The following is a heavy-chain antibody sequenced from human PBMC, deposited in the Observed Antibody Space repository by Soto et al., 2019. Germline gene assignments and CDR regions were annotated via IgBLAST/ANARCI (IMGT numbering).Heavy chain of an antibody. J-gene: IGHJ3*01. CDR3: AKDSGLPGFGVVIHAFDV. CDR2: LSGSLDTA. D-gene: IGHD3-3*01. Sequence: EVQLLESGGGLGQPGGSLRLSCAASGFSLSDYAMNWVRQAPGQGLEWVATLSGSLDTAFYADSVKGRFTISRDNSKNTLYLQMNSLRADDTAIYYCAKDSGLPGFGVVIHAFDVWGQGTRVTVSS. V-gene: IGHV3-23*01. CDR1: GFSLSDYA.